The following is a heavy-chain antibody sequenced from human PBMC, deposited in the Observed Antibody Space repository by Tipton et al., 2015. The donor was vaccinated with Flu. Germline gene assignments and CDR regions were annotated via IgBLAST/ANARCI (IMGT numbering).Heavy chain of an antibody. J-gene: IGHJ4*02. D-gene: IGHD4-17*01. V-gene: IGHV3-33*01. CDR1: GFTFSSYG. CDR2: IWYDGSNK. Sequence: SLRLSCAASGFTFSSYGMHWVRQAPGKGLEWVAVIWYDGSNKYYADSVKGRFTISRDNSKNTLYLQMNSLRAEDTAVYYCARDYNGDYYFDYWGQGTLVTASS. CDR3: ARDYNGDYYFDY.